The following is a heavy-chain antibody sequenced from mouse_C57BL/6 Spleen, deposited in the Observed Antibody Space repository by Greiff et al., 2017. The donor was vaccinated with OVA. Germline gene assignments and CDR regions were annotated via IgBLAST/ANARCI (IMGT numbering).Heavy chain of an antibody. V-gene: IGHV1-22*01. Sequence: VQLKESGPELVKPGASVKMSCKASGYTFTDYNMHWVKQSHGKSLEWIGYINPNNGGTSYNQKFKGKATLTVNKSSSTAYMELRSLTSEDSAVYYCAREEDSSGLFAYCGQGTLVTVSA. CDR2: INPNNGGT. J-gene: IGHJ3*01. CDR1: GYTFTDYN. D-gene: IGHD3-2*02. CDR3: AREEDSSGLFAY.